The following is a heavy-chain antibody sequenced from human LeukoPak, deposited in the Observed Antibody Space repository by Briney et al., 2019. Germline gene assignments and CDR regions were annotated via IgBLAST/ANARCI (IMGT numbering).Heavy chain of an antibody. D-gene: IGHD6-19*01. Sequence: GGSLRLSCAASGFTFSSYTMSWVRQAPGKGLEWVSAISGTGGSTFYADSVRGRFTISRDNSKNTLYLQINSLRAEDTAMYYCARESESSGWYDYWGQGTLVTVSS. CDR1: GFTFSSYT. V-gene: IGHV3-23*01. J-gene: IGHJ4*02. CDR2: ISGTGGST. CDR3: ARESESSGWYDY.